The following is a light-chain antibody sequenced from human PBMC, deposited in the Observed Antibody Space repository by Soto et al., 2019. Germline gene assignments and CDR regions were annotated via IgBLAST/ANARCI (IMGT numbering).Light chain of an antibody. J-gene: IGLJ3*02. Sequence: QSALTQPPSASGSPGQSVTISCTGTSSDVGAYKYVSWYQQYPGKAPKLMIYEVTKRPSGVPDRLSGSKSGNTASLPVSGLQAEDEADYYCTSYVGNDIWVFGGGTKLTVL. CDR1: SSDVGAYKY. V-gene: IGLV2-8*01. CDR2: EVT. CDR3: TSYVGNDIWV.